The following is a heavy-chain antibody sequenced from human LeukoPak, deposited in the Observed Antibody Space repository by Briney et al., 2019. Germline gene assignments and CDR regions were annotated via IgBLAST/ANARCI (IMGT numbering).Heavy chain of an antibody. CDR3: LITMVRVASGGFDP. Sequence: GGYLRLSCAASSFTFSSYAMRWVSQAPGKGLEWVSPIIGRGGSTCYADSVQGRVTIPRDTSKNTLYLQQNSLRADVTAVYYGLITMVRVASGGFDPWGQGTLVTVSS. CDR2: IIGRGGST. D-gene: IGHD3-10*01. V-gene: IGHV3-23*01. J-gene: IGHJ5*02. CDR1: SFTFSSYA.